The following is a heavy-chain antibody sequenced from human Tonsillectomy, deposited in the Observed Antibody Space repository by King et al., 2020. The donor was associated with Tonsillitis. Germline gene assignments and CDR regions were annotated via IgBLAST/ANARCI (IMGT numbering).Heavy chain of an antibody. CDR1: GGSISSGEYY. Sequence: QLQEAGPGLVKPSQTLSLTCTVSGGSISSGEYYWSWIRQPPGKCLEWIGDIYYSGSTYYNPSLKSRVTISVDTSRNQFSLKLSSVTAADTAVYYCARESSDRYCSSTSRFHFDYWGQGTLVTVSS. CDR2: IYYSGST. V-gene: IGHV4-30-4*01. D-gene: IGHD2-2*01. CDR3: ARESSDRYCSSTSRFHFDY. J-gene: IGHJ4*02.